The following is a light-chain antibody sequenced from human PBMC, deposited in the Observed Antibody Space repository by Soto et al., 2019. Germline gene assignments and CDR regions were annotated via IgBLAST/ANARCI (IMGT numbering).Light chain of an antibody. V-gene: IGLV2-14*01. CDR2: DVS. J-gene: IGLJ1*01. Sequence: QSALTQPASVSGSPGQSITISCTGTSSDFGGYNYVSWYQQHPGKAPKLMIYDVSNRPSGVSNRFSGSKSGNTASLTISGLQAEDEADYYCSSYTSSSTLGYVFGTGTQLTVL. CDR3: SSYTSSSTLGYV. CDR1: SSDFGGYNY.